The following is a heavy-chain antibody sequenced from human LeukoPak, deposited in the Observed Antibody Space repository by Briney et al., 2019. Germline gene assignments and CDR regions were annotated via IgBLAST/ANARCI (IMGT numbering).Heavy chain of an antibody. Sequence: SEILSLTCVVSGFSISSGYYWGWIRQPPGKGLEWIANIHVSGTTFYNSSLNSRVAISIDTSKNQFSLKLSSVTAADTAVYFCAREAERRIVNWGRGTLVTVSS. CDR2: IHVSGTT. J-gene: IGHJ4*02. V-gene: IGHV4-38-2*02. CDR3: AREAERRIVN. CDR1: GFSISSGYY. D-gene: IGHD1-1*01.